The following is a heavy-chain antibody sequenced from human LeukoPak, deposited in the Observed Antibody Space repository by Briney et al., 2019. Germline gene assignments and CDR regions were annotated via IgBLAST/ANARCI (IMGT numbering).Heavy chain of an antibody. Sequence: SVKVSCKASGGIFGSYAISWVRQAPGQGLEWMGRIIPILGIANYAQKFQGRVTITADKSTSTAYMDLSSLRSEDTAVYYCARDLPPYYFDYWGQGTLVTVSS. V-gene: IGHV1-69*04. J-gene: IGHJ4*02. CDR1: GGIFGSYA. CDR2: IIPILGIA. CDR3: ARDLPPYYFDY.